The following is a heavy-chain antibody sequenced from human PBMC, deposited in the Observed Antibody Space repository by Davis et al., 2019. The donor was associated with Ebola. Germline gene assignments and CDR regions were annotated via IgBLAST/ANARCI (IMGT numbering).Heavy chain of an antibody. CDR2: IWYDGSNK. CDR1: GFTFSSYG. J-gene: IGHJ3*02. D-gene: IGHD1-26*01. Sequence: GESLKISCAASGFTFSSYGMHWVRQAPGKGLEWVAVIWYDGSNKYYADSVKGRFTISRDNSKNTLYLQMNSLRAEDTAVYYCARDAGGAFDIWGQGTMVTVSS. V-gene: IGHV3-33*01. CDR3: ARDAGGAFDI.